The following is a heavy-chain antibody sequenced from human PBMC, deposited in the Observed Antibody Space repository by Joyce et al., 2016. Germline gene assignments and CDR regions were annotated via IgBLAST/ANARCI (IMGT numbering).Heavy chain of an antibody. V-gene: IGHV3-30*04. J-gene: IGHJ6*02. CDR3: ARGSLGYYGSGRSMDV. CDR1: GFTFRGHA. D-gene: IGHD3-10*01. Sequence: QVQVVGSGGGVVQPGRSLRLSCAASGFTFRGHAMHWVRQAPGKGLEWLTVISYEGNNKYYADSVKGRFTISRDNSENTVYLQMNSLRTDETALYYCARGSLGYYGSGRSMDVWGQGTTVIVSS. CDR2: ISYEGNNK.